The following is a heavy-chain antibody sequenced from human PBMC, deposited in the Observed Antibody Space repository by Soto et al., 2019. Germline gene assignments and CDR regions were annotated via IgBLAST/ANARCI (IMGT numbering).Heavy chain of an antibody. V-gene: IGHV1-69*01. Sequence: QVQLVQSGAEVKKPGSSVKVSCKASGGTFSSYAISWVRQAPGQGLEWMGGIIPIFGTANYAQKFQCRVTITADESTSTAYMELSSLRSEDTAVYYCARDLGGVGSGWWCYYYGMDVWGQGTTVTVSS. CDR3: ARDLGGVGSGWWCYYYGMDV. CDR1: GGTFSSYA. D-gene: IGHD6-19*01. CDR2: IIPIFGTA. J-gene: IGHJ6*02.